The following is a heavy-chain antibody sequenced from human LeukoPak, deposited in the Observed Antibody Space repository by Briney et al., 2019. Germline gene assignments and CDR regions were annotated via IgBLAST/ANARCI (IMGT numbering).Heavy chain of an antibody. CDR3: AKDAGGIYAQTIDY. V-gene: IGHV3-30*02. D-gene: IGHD1-26*01. CDR1: GFTFTIYG. J-gene: IGHJ4*02. Sequence: GGSLRLSCEASGFTFTIYGIHWFRQAPGKGLEWVAFIRFDGSSEYYADSVKGRFTISRDNSKNTLYLQMNSLGADDTAVYYCAKDAGGIYAQTIDYWGEGTLVTVSS. CDR2: IRFDGSSE.